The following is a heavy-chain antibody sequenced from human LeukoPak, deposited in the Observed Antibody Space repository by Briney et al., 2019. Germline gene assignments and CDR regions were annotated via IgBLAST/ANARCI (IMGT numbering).Heavy chain of an antibody. CDR1: GFTFSSYG. D-gene: IGHD2-8*02. V-gene: IGHV3-30*18. J-gene: IGHJ4*02. CDR3: AKILPGGFDY. Sequence: GRSLRPSCAASGFTFSSYGMHWVRQAPGKGLEWVAVISYDGSNKYYADSVKGRFTISRDNSKNTLYLQMNSLRAEDTAVYYCAKILPGGFDYWGQGTLVTVSS. CDR2: ISYDGSNK.